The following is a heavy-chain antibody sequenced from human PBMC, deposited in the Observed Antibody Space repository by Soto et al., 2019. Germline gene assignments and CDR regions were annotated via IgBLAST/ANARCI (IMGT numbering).Heavy chain of an antibody. Sequence: SETLSLTCAVYGGSFSGYYWSWIRQPPGKGLEWIGEINHSGSTNYNPALKSRVTISVDTSKNQFSLKLSSVPAADTAVYYCARVSQRDYYDSSGYYFDYWGQGTLVTVSS. CDR1: GGSFSGYY. CDR2: INHSGST. CDR3: ARVSQRDYYDSSGYYFDY. V-gene: IGHV4-34*01. J-gene: IGHJ4*02. D-gene: IGHD3-22*01.